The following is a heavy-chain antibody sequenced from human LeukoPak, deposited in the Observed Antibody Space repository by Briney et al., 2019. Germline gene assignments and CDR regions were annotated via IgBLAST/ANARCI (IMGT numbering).Heavy chain of an antibody. CDR1: GGSISSSSYY. V-gene: IGHV4-39*07. J-gene: IGHJ2*01. D-gene: IGHD1-26*01. CDR2: IYYSGST. Sequence: SETLSLTCTVSGGSISSSSYYWGWIRQPPGKGLKWIGCIYYSGSTYYNPSLESRVTISVDTSKNQFSLKLSSVTAADTAVYYCAREEVGADWYFDLWGRGTLVTVSS. CDR3: AREEVGADWYFDL.